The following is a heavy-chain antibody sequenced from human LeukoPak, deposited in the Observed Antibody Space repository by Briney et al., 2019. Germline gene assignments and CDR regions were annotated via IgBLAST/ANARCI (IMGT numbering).Heavy chain of an antibody. V-gene: IGHV3-30*02. CDR1: GFTFSNYG. CDR3: SRGDRKGVWLRDIDF. D-gene: IGHD5-12*01. CDR2: IRYDGTNK. Sequence: GGSLRLSCAASGFTFSNYGMHWVRQAPGKGLEWVAFIRYDGTNKYYADSVKGRFTVSRDNSKNTLDLQMNSLRADDTAVYYCSRGDRKGVWLRDIDFWGQGTLVTVSS. J-gene: IGHJ4*02.